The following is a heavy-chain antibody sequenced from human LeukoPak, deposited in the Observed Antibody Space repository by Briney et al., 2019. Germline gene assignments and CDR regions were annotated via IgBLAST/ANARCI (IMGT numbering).Heavy chain of an antibody. J-gene: IGHJ4*02. CDR2: INHSGST. CDR1: GFTFTNYW. Sequence: PGGSLRLSCAASGFTFTNYWMSWIRQPPGKGLEWIGEINHSGSTNYNPSLKSRVTLSVDTSKNQFSLKLSSVTAADTAVYYCARLLTGGRYFDYWGQGTLVTVSS. V-gene: IGHV4-34*01. CDR3: ARLLTGGRYFDY. D-gene: IGHD3-16*01.